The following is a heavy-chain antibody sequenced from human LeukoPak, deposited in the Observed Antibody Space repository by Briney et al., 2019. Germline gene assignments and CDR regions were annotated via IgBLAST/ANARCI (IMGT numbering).Heavy chain of an antibody. V-gene: IGHV3-53*01. D-gene: IGHD4-11*01. J-gene: IGHJ1*01. Sequence: AGGSLRLSCAASGFTVSTNCMTWVRQAPGKGLEWVSTIYSGGTTYYADSVMGRFTISRHNSRNTLYLQMNSLRAEDTAVYYCARNDYSNNEYFQHWGQGTLVTVSS. CDR3: ARNDYSNNEYFQH. CDR2: IYSGGTT. CDR1: GFTVSTNC.